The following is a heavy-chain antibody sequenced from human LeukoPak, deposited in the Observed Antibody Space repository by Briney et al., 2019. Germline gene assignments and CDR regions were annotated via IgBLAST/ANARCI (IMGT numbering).Heavy chain of an antibody. CDR2: INPNSGGT. D-gene: IGHD2-21*02. CDR1: GYTFTGYY. CDR3: ARGPFVVVTAIRWFHP. V-gene: IGHV1-2*02. J-gene: IGHJ5*02. Sequence: ASVKVSCKASGYTFTGYYMHWGRQAPGQGLEWIGWINPNSGGTNYAQKFQGRVTMTRDTSISTAYMELSRLRSDDTAVYYCARGPFVVVTAIRWFHPWGQGTLVTVSS.